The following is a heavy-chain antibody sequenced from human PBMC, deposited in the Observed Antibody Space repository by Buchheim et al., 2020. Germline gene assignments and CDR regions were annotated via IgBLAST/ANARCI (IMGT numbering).Heavy chain of an antibody. CDR2: LSHDGVNP. D-gene: IGHD1/OR15-1a*01. CDR1: GFTFSSYV. J-gene: IGHJ4*02. V-gene: IGHV3-74*01. Sequence: EVQLVESGGGLVQPGGSLRLSCAASGFTFSSYVMHWVRQVPGKGLEWVSRLSHDGVNPSYADSVKGLFTISRNNAKKTLYLQMNSLRAEDTAVYYCASDLNWDIFDHWGQGTL. CDR3: ASDLNWDIFDH.